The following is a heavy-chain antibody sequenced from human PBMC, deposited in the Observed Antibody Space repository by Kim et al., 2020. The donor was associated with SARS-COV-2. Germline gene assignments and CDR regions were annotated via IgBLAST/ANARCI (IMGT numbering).Heavy chain of an antibody. CDR2: INHSGST. CDR3: ASRASGRQDY. Sequence: SETLSLTCAVYGGSFSGYYWSWIRQPPGKGLEWIGEINHSGSTNYNPSLKSRVTISVDTSKNQFSLKLSSVTAADTAVYYCASRASGRQDYWGQGTLVT. V-gene: IGHV4-34*01. CDR1: GGSFSGYY. J-gene: IGHJ4*02.